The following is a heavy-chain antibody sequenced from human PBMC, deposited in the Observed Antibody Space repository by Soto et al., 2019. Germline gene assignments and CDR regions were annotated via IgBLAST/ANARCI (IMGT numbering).Heavy chain of an antibody. CDR2: IYHSGST. V-gene: IGHV4-30-2*01. CDR1: GCSISSGGYS. Sequence: QLQLQESGSGLVKPSQTLSLTCAVSGCSISSGGYSWSGIRQPPGKGMEWIGYIYHSGSTYYNTSLKRRVTTSVDRSKNQFSLKLSSVTAADTAVYYCARVHSPWGQGTMVTVSS. CDR3: ARVHSP. J-gene: IGHJ5*02.